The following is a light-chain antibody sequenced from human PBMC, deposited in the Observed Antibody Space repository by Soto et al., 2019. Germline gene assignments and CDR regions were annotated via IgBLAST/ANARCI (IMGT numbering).Light chain of an antibody. V-gene: IGKV1-39*01. CDR1: QSISDY. CDR2: ASS. CDR3: QQSRGTSLT. J-gene: IGKJ4*01. Sequence: IQMTQPPSSLSASVGDRVTITCRASQSISDYLNWYQQKPGKAPNLLIYASSILQSGVPSRFSVSGSGTDFTLTITSLQPEYFATYYCQQSRGTSLTFGGGTKVEVK.